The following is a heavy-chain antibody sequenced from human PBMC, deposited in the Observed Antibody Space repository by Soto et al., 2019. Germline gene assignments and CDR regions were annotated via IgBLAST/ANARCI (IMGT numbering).Heavy chain of an antibody. D-gene: IGHD4-17*01. CDR3: AKAYYGDYAGGQSGVYAFDI. CDR1: GFTFDDYA. Sequence: EVQLVESGGGLVQPGRSLRLSCAASGFTFDDYAMHWVRQAPGKGLEWVSGISWNSGSIGYADSVKGRFTISRDNAKNSLYLQMNSLRAEDTALYYCAKAYYGDYAGGQSGVYAFDIWGQGTMVTVSS. J-gene: IGHJ3*02. V-gene: IGHV3-9*01. CDR2: ISWNSGSI.